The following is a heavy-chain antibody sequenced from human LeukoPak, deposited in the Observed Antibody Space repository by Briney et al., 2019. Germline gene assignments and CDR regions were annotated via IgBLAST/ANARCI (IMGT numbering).Heavy chain of an antibody. Sequence: GGSLRLSCAASGFTFSDYYMSWIRQAPGKGLEWVSYISSSGSTIYYADSVKGRFTISRDNAKNSLYLQMNSLRAEDTAVYHCARDRVELWLLEGVDYWGQGTLVTVSS. CDR3: ARDRVELWLLEGVDY. J-gene: IGHJ4*02. V-gene: IGHV3-11*01. CDR1: GFTFSDYY. CDR2: ISSSGSTI. D-gene: IGHD5-18*01.